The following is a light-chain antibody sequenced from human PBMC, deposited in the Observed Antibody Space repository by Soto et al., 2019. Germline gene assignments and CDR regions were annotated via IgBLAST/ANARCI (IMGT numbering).Light chain of an antibody. Sequence: DILLTQSPSTLSASVGDRVTISCRASQSINKWLVWYQHKPGKAPNLLIYEVSTLHSGGPSRFSGSGSGTEFPLTISSLRPDDFATYYCQHYSGDRATFGQGTKVEI. J-gene: IGKJ1*01. CDR2: EVS. V-gene: IGKV1-5*03. CDR1: QSINKW. CDR3: QHYSGDRAT.